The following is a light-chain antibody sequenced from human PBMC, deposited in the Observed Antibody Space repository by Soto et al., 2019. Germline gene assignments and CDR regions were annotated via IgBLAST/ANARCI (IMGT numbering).Light chain of an antibody. Sequence: IQFTQSPSSLSASMGDRVTITCRASQGISSYLAWYQQKPGKAPKLLIYAASTLQSGVPSRFSGSGSGTEFTLTISSLQPEDFATYYCQQLNSYPITFGQGTRLEIK. CDR3: QQLNSYPIT. CDR2: AAS. V-gene: IGKV1-9*01. J-gene: IGKJ5*01. CDR1: QGISSY.